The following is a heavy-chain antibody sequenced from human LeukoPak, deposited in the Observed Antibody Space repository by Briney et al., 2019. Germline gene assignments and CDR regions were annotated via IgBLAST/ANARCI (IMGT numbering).Heavy chain of an antibody. V-gene: IGHV4-59*08. Sequence: SETLSLTCTVSGGSISSYYWSWIRQPPGKGLEWIGYIYYSGSTNYNPSLKSRVTISVDTSKNQFSLKLSSVTAADTAVYYCARGHSRDGFIDYWGQGTLVTVSS. CDR2: IYYSGST. J-gene: IGHJ4*02. D-gene: IGHD5-12*01. CDR1: GGSISSYY. CDR3: ARGHSRDGFIDY.